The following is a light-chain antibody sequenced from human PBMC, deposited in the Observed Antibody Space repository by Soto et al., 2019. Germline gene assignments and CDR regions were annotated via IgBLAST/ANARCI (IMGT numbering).Light chain of an antibody. CDR1: QSLFDSSTNKNY. Sequence: DIVMTQSTDSLAVSLGERATVNCNSSQSLFDSSTNKNYLAWYQQKPGQPPKLLIYWASPRESGVPDRFSGSGSGTHFTLTINTLQGEDVAVYYCQQYYSPLWTFGQGSKVEVK. J-gene: IGKJ1*01. CDR2: WAS. V-gene: IGKV4-1*01. CDR3: QQYYSPLWT.